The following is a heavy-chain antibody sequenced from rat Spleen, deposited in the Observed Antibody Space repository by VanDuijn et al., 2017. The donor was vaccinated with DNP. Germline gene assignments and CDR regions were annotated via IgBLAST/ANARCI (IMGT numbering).Heavy chain of an antibody. CDR3: ARSSGDVLNA. J-gene: IGHJ4*01. CDR2: ISSAGST. Sequence: EVQLQESGPGLVKPSQPLSLTCSVTGFSITSTYRWSWIRKFPGNKLDWMGFISSAGSTNYNPSLKSRISITRDTSKNQFFLHLNSVTSEDTATYYCARSSGDVLNAWGQGASVTVSS. V-gene: IGHV3-3*01. CDR1: GFSITSTYR. D-gene: IGHD4-3*01.